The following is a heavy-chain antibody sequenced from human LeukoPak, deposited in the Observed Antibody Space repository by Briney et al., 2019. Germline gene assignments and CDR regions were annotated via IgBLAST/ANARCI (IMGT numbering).Heavy chain of an antibody. D-gene: IGHD5-18*01. Sequence: SETLSLTCTVSGGSISSYYWSWIRQPPGKGLEWIGYIYYSGSTNYNPSLKSRVTISVDTSKNQFSLKLSSVTAADMAVYYCARVDTAMVFNWFDPWGQGTLVTVSS. V-gene: IGHV4-59*01. CDR1: GGSISSYY. J-gene: IGHJ5*02. CDR2: IYYSGST. CDR3: ARVDTAMVFNWFDP.